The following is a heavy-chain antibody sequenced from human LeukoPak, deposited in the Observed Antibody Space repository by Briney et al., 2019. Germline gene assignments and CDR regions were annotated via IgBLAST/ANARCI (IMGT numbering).Heavy chain of an antibody. CDR3: ARVGATESDY. D-gene: IGHD1-26*01. CDR1: GGSFSGYY. J-gene: IGHJ4*02. CDR2: INHSGST. Sequence: SETLSLTCAVYGGSFSGYYWSWIRQPPGKGLEWIGEINHSGSTNYNPSLKSRVTISVDTSKNQFSMKLSSVTAADTAVYYCARVGATESDYWGQGTLVTVSS. V-gene: IGHV4-34*01.